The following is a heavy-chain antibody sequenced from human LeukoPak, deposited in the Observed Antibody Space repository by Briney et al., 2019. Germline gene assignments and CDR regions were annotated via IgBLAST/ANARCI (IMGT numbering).Heavy chain of an antibody. D-gene: IGHD4-17*01. J-gene: IGHJ3*02. CDR3: ARPRLDYGDYLQSDDALDI. V-gene: IGHV1-46*01. CDR1: GYTFTSYY. Sequence: ASVKVSCKASGYTFTSYYMHWVRQAPGQGLEWMGIINPSGGSTSYAQKFQGRVTMTRDTSTSTVYMELSSLRSEDTAVYYCARPRLDYGDYLQSDDALDIWGQGTMVTVSS. CDR2: INPSGGST.